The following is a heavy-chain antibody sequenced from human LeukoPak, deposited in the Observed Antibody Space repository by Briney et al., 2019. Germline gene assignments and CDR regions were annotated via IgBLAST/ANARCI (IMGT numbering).Heavy chain of an antibody. V-gene: IGHV7-4-1*02. D-gene: IGHD5-12*01. Sequence: ASVKVSCKTSGYTFTNYAVNWVRQAPGQGLEWMGWINTNTGNPTYAQGFTGRFVFSLDTSVSTAYLQISSLKAEDTAVYYCARERGYSGYDFIPFDYWGQGTLVTVSS. CDR2: INTNTGNP. CDR3: ARERGYSGYDFIPFDY. CDR1: GYTFTNYA. J-gene: IGHJ4*02.